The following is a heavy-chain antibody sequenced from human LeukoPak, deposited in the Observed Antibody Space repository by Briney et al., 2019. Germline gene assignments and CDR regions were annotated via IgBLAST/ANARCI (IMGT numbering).Heavy chain of an antibody. CDR2: ISSSGSTI. CDR3: AREVIDSSGYYYIDY. CDR1: GFTFSSYE. J-gene: IGHJ4*02. V-gene: IGHV3-48*03. D-gene: IGHD3-22*01. Sequence: PGGSLRLSCAASGFTFSSYEMNWVRQAPGKGLEWVSYISSSGSTIYYADSVKGRFAISRDNAKNSLYLQMNSLRAEDKAVYYCAREVIDSSGYYYIDYWGQGTLVTVSS.